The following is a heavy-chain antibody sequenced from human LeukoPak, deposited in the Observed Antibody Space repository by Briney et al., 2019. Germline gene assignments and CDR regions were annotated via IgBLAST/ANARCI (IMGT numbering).Heavy chain of an antibody. V-gene: IGHV3-49*04. CDR2: IRSKSYGGTT. J-gene: IGHJ4*02. CDR1: GFMFGGYA. CDR3: SRAVAHLDY. D-gene: IGHD4-23*01. Sequence: GGSLRLSCTASGFMFGGYAVSWVRQAPGKGLEWVGFIRSKSYGGTTEYAASVKGRFTISRDDSKSIAYLQMNSLKTGDTAVYYCSRAVAHLDYWGQGTLVTVSS.